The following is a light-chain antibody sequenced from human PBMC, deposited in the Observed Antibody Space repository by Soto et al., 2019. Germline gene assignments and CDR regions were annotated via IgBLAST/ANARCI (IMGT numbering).Light chain of an antibody. CDR3: QQYNSYSQT. J-gene: IGKJ1*01. Sequence: IQMTQSPSTLSASVGDRVTITCRASQTISNWLAWYQQKPGKAPTLLIYKASTLESRVPARFSGSGSGTEFTLTISSLQPEDFATYYCQQYNSYSQTFGQGTKVEIK. CDR2: KAS. CDR1: QTISNW. V-gene: IGKV1-5*03.